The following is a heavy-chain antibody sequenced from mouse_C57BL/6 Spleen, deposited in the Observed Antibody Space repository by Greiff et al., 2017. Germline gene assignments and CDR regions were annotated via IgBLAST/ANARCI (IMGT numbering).Heavy chain of an antibody. CDR1: GYTFTSYW. CDR3: AAYAKDYPIDY. D-gene: IGHD1-3*01. J-gene: IGHJ2*02. Sequence: VQLQQSGAELVKPGASVKMSCKASGYTFTSYWITWVKQRPGQGLEWLGYIYPGSGNTKYNEKFKSKATLTVDTSSSTAYMQLSSLTSEDSAVYFCAAYAKDYPIDYWGQGTSLTVSS. CDR2: IYPGSGNT. V-gene: IGHV1-55*01.